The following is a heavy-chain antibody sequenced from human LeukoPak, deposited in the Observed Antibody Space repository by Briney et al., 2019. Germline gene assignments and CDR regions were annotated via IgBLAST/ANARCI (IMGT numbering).Heavy chain of an antibody. CDR1: GFTFSSYA. CDR3: AKDRDFIVVVPVYDY. J-gene: IGHJ4*02. D-gene: IGHD2-2*01. Sequence: GGSLRLSCAASGFTFSSYAMSWVRQAPGKGLEWVSAISGSGGSTYYADSVKGRFTISRDNSKNTLYLQMNSLRAEDTAVYYCAKDRDFIVVVPVYDYWGQGTLATVSS. V-gene: IGHV3-23*01. CDR2: ISGSGGST.